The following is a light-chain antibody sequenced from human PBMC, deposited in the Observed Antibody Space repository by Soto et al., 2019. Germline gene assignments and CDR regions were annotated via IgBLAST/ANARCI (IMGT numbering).Light chain of an antibody. CDR3: QQYNNWPPWT. Sequence: IVLTQSPGTLSLSPGETATLSCRASQSVSSNLAWYQQKPGQAPRLLIYGASTRATGIPARFSGNGSGTEFTLTISSLQSEDFAVYYCQQYNNWPPWTFGQGTKVDIK. CDR2: GAS. V-gene: IGKV3-15*01. CDR1: QSVSSN. J-gene: IGKJ1*01.